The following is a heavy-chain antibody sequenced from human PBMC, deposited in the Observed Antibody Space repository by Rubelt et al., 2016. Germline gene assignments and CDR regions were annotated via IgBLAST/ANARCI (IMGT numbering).Heavy chain of an antibody. CDR1: GGSFSGYY. D-gene: IGHD2-8*01. J-gene: IGHJ5*02. Sequence: QVQLKQWGAGLLKPSETLSVTCAVYGGSFSGYYWTWIRQPPGKGLEWIGEINHGGSTNHNPSLKSRVTIAVDTSKNQSSLKLSSVTAADAAVYYCARYDGVMGQNDPWGQGTLVTVSS. V-gene: IGHV4-34*01. CDR3: ARYDGVMGQNDP. CDR2: INHGGST.